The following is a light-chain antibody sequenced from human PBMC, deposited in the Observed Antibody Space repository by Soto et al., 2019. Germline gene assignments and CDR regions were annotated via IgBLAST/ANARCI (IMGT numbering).Light chain of an antibody. CDR2: SNN. CDR1: RSNIGSNT. CDR3: VAWDDSLNGRV. V-gene: IGLV1-44*01. Sequence: QSAVTQPPSASGTPGQRVTISCSGSRSNIGSNTVNWYQQLRGTAPKLLIYSNNQRPSGVPDRFSGSKSGTSASLAISGLQSEDEADYYCVAWDDSLNGRVFGGGTKLTVL. J-gene: IGLJ2*01.